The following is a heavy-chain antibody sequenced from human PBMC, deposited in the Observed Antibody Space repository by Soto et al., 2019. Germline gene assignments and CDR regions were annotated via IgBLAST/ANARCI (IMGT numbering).Heavy chain of an antibody. Sequence: PGESLKLSCKGSGYSFTSYWIGWVRQMPGKGLEWMGIIYPGDSDTRYSPSFQGQVTISADKSISTAYLQWSSLKASDTAMYYCASQAYYDFWSGYDTYYYGMDVWGQGTTVTVSS. CDR2: IYPGDSDT. CDR1: GYSFTSYW. D-gene: IGHD3-3*01. J-gene: IGHJ6*02. CDR3: ASQAYYDFWSGYDTYYYGMDV. V-gene: IGHV5-51*01.